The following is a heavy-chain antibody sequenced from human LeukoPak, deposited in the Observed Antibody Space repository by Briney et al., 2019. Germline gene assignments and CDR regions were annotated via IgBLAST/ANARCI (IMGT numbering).Heavy chain of an antibody. CDR2: ITGSGGNT. D-gene: IGHD5-18*01. Sequence: GGSLRLSCAASAFTFSSYAMSWVRQAPGKGLEWVSAITGSGGNTYYADSVKGRFTISRDNSKNTLYLQMNSLRVEDTAVYYCAKIGTAWIQLWLQSFDYWGQGTLVTVSS. J-gene: IGHJ4*02. CDR3: AKIGTAWIQLWLQSFDY. V-gene: IGHV3-23*01. CDR1: AFTFSSYA.